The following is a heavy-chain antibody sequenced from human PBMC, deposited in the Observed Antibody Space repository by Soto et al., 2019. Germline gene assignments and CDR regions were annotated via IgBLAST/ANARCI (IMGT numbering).Heavy chain of an antibody. CDR3: ARPIQYYFDTSAQSAWFDP. Sequence: QVQLVQSGAEVKKPGSSVKVSCKTSGGTFGSYAISWVRQAPGQGLEWMGGIIPIFSTPNYAQKFQGRVTITADESTSTAYMELSSLRSEDTAVYYCARPIQYYFDTSAQSAWFDPGAREPWSPSPQ. D-gene: IGHD3-22*01. CDR2: IIPIFSTP. J-gene: IGHJ5*02. CDR1: GGTFGSYA. V-gene: IGHV1-69*12.